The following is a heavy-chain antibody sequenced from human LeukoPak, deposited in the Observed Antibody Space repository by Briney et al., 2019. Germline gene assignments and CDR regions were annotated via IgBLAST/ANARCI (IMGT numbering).Heavy chain of an antibody. CDR1: GYTVTSYG. Sequence: ASVKVSCKASGYTVTSYGISWVRQPPGQGLEGMGWISAYNGNTNYAQKLQGRVTMTTDTSTSTAYLELRSLISDDTAVYYCAREGVGAATYFDYWGQGTVVTVSS. CDR3: AREGVGAATYFDY. D-gene: IGHD1-26*01. J-gene: IGHJ4*02. V-gene: IGHV1-18*01. CDR2: ISAYNGNT.